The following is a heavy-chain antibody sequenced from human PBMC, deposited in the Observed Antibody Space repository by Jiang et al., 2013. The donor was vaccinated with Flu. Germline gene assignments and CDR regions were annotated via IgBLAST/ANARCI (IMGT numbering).Heavy chain of an antibody. D-gene: IGHD6-6*01. Sequence: VQLVESGGGLVQPGGSLRLSCSASGFIFSSYAIHWVRQAPGKGLEYVSGISNYGGSTYYADSVKGRFTISRDNSKNTLYLQMSSLRREDTAVYYCVKGFGSSSSGVSKLMLDPWGQGTLVTVSS. V-gene: IGHV3-64D*08. J-gene: IGHJ5*02. CDR2: ISNYGGST. CDR1: GFIFSSYA. CDR3: VKGFGSSSSGVSKLMLDP.